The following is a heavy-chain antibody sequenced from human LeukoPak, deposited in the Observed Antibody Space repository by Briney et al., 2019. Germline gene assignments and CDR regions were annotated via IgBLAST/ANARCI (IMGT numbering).Heavy chain of an antibody. V-gene: IGHV3-23*01. CDR3: AKDGMYSSSSSYYFDY. D-gene: IGHD6-6*01. CDR2: ISSSGGTT. Sequence: PGGSLRLSCAASGFTVSSNYMSWVRQAPGKGLEWVSTISSSGGTTYYADSVKGRFTISRDYSKNTLYLQMNSLRAEDTAVYYCAKDGMYSSSSSYYFDYWGQGTLVTVSS. CDR1: GFTVSSNY. J-gene: IGHJ4*02.